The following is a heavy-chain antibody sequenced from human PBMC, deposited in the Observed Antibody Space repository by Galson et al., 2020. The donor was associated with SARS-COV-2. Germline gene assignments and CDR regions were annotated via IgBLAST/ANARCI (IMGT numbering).Heavy chain of an antibody. CDR3: ARAGAFGELGFDY. J-gene: IGHJ4*02. CDR1: GGSISSGGYY. Sequence: SETLSLTCTVSGGSISSGGYYWSWIRQHPGKGLEWIGYLYYSGSTYYNPSLKSRVTISVDTSKNQFSLKLSSVTAADTAVYYCARAGAFGELGFDYWGQGTLVTVSS. CDR2: LYYSGST. D-gene: IGHD3-10*01. V-gene: IGHV4-31*03.